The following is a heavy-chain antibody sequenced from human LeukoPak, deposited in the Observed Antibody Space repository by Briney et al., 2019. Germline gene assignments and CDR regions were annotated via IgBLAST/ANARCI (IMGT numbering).Heavy chain of an antibody. D-gene: IGHD2-15*01. CDR2: IKQDGSET. CDR1: GFSSSDHW. Sequence: GSLRLSCAASGFSSSDHWMTWVRQAPGKGLEWVANIKQDGSETYYVDSVRGRFTISRDNAKNSLYLQMNSLIAEDTAMYYCARDPYVRGGYGAFDLWGLGTTITVSS. CDR3: ARDPYVRGGYGAFDL. J-gene: IGHJ3*01. V-gene: IGHV3-7*01.